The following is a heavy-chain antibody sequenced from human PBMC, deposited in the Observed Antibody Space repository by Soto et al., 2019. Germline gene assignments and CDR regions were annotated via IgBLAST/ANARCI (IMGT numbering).Heavy chain of an antibody. Sequence: GGSLRLSCAASGFTFDDYAMHWVRQAPGKGLEGVSGISWNSGSIGYADSVKGRFTISRDNAKNSLYLQMNSLRAEDTALYYCAKDLRDYYGSGSYYDDWWGFDYWGQGALVTVSS. D-gene: IGHD3-10*01. CDR3: AKDLRDYYGSGSYYDDWWGFDY. J-gene: IGHJ4*02. CDR1: GFTFDDYA. V-gene: IGHV3-9*01. CDR2: ISWNSGSI.